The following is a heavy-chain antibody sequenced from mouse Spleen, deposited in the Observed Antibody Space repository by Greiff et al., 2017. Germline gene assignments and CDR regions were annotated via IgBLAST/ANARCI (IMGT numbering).Heavy chain of an antibody. V-gene: IGHV1-82*01. CDR2: IYPGDGDT. D-gene: IGHD2-4*01. CDR1: GYAFSSSW. Sequence: VQLVESGPELVKPGASVKISCKASGYAFSSSWMNWVKQRPGKGLEWIGRIYPGDGDTNYNGKFKGKATLTADKSSSTAYMQLSSLTSEDSAVYFCARSTMITTPYYFDYWGQGTTLTVSS. J-gene: IGHJ2*01. CDR3: ARSTMITTPYYFDY.